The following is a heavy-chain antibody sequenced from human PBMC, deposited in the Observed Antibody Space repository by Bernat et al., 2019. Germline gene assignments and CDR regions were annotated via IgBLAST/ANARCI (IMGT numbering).Heavy chain of an antibody. V-gene: IGHV3-23*01. CDR1: GFRFSNYG. CDR3: AKVYGDYLSSYFGLDV. CDR2: ISKSGSST. D-gene: IGHD4-17*01. Sequence: EVQVLESGGGSVQPGGSLRPSCAASGFRFSNYGITWVRQAPGKGLEWVSGISKSGSSTYYADSVKGRFTISRDNSKNTLYLQMNSLRAEDTAVYYCAKVYGDYLSSYFGLDVWGRGTTVTVSS. J-gene: IGHJ6*04.